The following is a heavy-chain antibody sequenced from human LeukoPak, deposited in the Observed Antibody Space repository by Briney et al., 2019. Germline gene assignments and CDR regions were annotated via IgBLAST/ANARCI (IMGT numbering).Heavy chain of an antibody. Sequence: ASVKVSCKASGYTFTGYYMHWVRQAPGQGLEWMGWINPNSGGTNYAQKFQGRVTMTRDTSISTAYMELSRLRSDDTAVYYRAREEYSSSSLDYWGQGTLVTVSS. CDR2: INPNSGGT. J-gene: IGHJ4*02. CDR3: AREEYSSSSLDY. D-gene: IGHD6-6*01. V-gene: IGHV1-2*02. CDR1: GYTFTGYY.